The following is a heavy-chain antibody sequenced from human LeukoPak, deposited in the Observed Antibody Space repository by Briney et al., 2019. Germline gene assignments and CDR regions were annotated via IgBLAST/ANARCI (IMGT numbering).Heavy chain of an antibody. CDR1: GFSFTTYW. CDR3: ARGRTLFDY. CDR2: IKQDGSEK. Sequence: GGSLRLSCAASGFSFTTYWMSWVRQAPGKGLEWVANIKQDGSEKYYVDSVKGRFTISRDNAKNSLYLQMNSPRAEDTAVYYCARGRTLFDYWGQGTLVTVSS. D-gene: IGHD1-14*01. V-gene: IGHV3-7*01. J-gene: IGHJ4*02.